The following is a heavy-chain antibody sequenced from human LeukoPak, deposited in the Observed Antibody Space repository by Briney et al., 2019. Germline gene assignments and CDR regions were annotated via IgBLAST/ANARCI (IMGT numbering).Heavy chain of an antibody. D-gene: IGHD3-10*01. CDR1: GFTFSSSA. Sequence: GGSLRLSCAASGFTFSSSAMSWVRQAPGKGLEWVSAVSERGGSTYYADSVKGRFTISRDNSKNTLYLQMNSLRAEGTAVYYCAKDGGTTLVRGLCYFDYWGQGTLVTVS. CDR3: AKDGGTTLVRGLCYFDY. V-gene: IGHV3-23*01. CDR2: VSERGGST. J-gene: IGHJ4*02.